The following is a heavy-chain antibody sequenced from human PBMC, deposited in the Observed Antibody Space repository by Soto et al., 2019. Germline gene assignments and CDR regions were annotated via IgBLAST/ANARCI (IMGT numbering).Heavy chain of an antibody. J-gene: IGHJ6*02. D-gene: IGHD3-10*01. CDR3: ARDLPGANYYGSGSYQLSRGYYYGMDV. CDR2: IPYDGSNK. V-gene: IGHV3-30-3*01. Sequence: GGSLRLSCAASGFTFSSYAMHWVRQAPGKGLEWVAVIPYDGSNKYYADSVKGRFTISRDNSKNTLYLQMNSLRAAETAVYYCARDLPGANYYGSGSYQLSRGYYYGMDVWGQGTTVTVSS. CDR1: GFTFSSYA.